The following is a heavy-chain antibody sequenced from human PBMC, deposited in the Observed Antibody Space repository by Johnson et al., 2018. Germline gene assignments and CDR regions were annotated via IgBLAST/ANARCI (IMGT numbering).Heavy chain of an antibody. D-gene: IGHD6-19*01. J-gene: IGHJ6*04. CDR3: ARDRSADYYYYAMDV. V-gene: IGHV4-59*01. CDR2: IYYSGST. CDR1: GDSISSYY. Sequence: QVQLVESGPGLVKPSETLSLTCTVSGDSISSYYWSWIRQPPGKGLEWIGYIYYSGSTNYNPPRKSLVTIAVDTSKNPFPLKLSAVTAADTAVYYCARDRSADYYYYAMDVWGKGTTVTVSS.